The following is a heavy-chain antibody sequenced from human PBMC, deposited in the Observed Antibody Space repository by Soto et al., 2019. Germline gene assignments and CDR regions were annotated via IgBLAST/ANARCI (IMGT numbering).Heavy chain of an antibody. V-gene: IGHV4-31*03. Sequence: SETLSLTCTVSGGSINSGGHYWICIRQRPGKGLEWIGSIFYSGNTYYNPSLKSRLTISVDTSKNQFSLRLSSVTAADTAVYYCARASGYSYGHLDSWGQGTLVTVSS. D-gene: IGHD5-12*01. CDR1: GGSINSGGHY. CDR3: ARASGYSYGHLDS. CDR2: IFYSGNT. J-gene: IGHJ4*02.